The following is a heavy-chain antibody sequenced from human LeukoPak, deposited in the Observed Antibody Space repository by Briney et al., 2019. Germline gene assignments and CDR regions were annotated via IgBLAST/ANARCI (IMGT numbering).Heavy chain of an antibody. V-gene: IGHV1-8*03. CDR3: AKAKYYYDSHYYFDY. D-gene: IGHD3-22*01. J-gene: IGHJ4*02. CDR1: GYTFTSYD. Sequence: GASVKVSCKASGYTFTSYDINWVRQATGQGLEWMGWMNPNSANTGYAQKFQGRVTITRNTSISTTYMELSSLRFEDTAVYYCAKAKYYYDSHYYFDYWGQGTLVTVSS. CDR2: MNPNSANT.